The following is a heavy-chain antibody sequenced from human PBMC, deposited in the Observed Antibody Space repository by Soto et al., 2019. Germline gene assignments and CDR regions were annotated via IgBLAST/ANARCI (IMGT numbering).Heavy chain of an antibody. V-gene: IGHV4-39*01. D-gene: IGHD6-13*01. J-gene: IGHJ6*02. CDR3: ARRIAAAKYYYYYGMDV. CDR1: GGSISSSSYY. CDR2: IYYSGST. Sequence: SEALSLTCTVSGGSISSSSYYWGWIRQPPGKGLEWIGSIYYSGSTYYNPSLKSRVTISVDTSKNQFSLKLSSVTAADTAVYYCARRIAAAKYYYYYGMDVWGQGTTVTVSS.